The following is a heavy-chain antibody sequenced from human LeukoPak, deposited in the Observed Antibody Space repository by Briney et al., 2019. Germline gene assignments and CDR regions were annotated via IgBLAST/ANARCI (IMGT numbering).Heavy chain of an antibody. CDR1: GDSVSSNSAA. Sequence: SQTLSLTCAISGDSVSSNSAAWNWIRQSPSRGLEWLGRTYYRSKWYNDYAVSVKSRITINPDTSKNQFSLQLNSVAPEDTAVYYCARAGIAVAGTEQSPYYFDYWGQGTLVTVSS. CDR3: ARAGIAVAGTEQSPYYFDY. CDR2: TYYRSKWYN. J-gene: IGHJ4*02. V-gene: IGHV6-1*01. D-gene: IGHD6-19*01.